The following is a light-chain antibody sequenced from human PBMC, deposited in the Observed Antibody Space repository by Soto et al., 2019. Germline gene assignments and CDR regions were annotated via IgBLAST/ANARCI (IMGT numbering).Light chain of an antibody. CDR1: QSISTW. J-gene: IGKJ1*01. CDR2: KAS. Sequence: DIQMTQSPSTLSASVGDRVTITCRASQSISTWLAWYQQKPGKGPTLLIYKASRLESGVPSRFSGSGSGTEFTLTISSLQPDDFATYYCRHYNSYSEAFGQGTKVDIK. CDR3: RHYNSYSEA. V-gene: IGKV1-5*03.